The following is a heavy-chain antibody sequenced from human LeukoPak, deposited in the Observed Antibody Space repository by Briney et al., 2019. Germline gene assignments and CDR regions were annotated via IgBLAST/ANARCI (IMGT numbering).Heavy chain of an antibody. J-gene: IGHJ6*02. V-gene: IGHV4-39*01. D-gene: IGHD3-3*01. CDR2: IYYSGST. Sequence: PSETLSLTCTVSGGSISSSSYYWGWIRQPPGKGLEWIGSIYYSGSTYYNPSLKSRVTISVDTSKNQFSLKLSSVTAADTAVYYCARTYYDFWSGYYTPYCYYGMDVWGQGTTVTVSS. CDR1: GGSISSSSYY. CDR3: ARTYYDFWSGYYTPYCYYGMDV.